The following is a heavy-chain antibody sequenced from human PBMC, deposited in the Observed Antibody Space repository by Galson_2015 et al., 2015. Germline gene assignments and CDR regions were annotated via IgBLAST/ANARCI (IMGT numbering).Heavy chain of an antibody. D-gene: IGHD3-9*01. CDR3: ARAYFDWLPPFDL. V-gene: IGHV3-64*01. CDR2: ISYNGGTT. Sequence: SLRLSCAASGFAFHNFAMHWVRQAPGKGLEYVSGISYNGGTTYYVNSVKGRFTISRDNSKSTLYLLMDSLRTEDMAVYYCARAYFDWLPPFDLWDQGTLVTVSS. J-gene: IGHJ5*02. CDR1: GFAFHNFA.